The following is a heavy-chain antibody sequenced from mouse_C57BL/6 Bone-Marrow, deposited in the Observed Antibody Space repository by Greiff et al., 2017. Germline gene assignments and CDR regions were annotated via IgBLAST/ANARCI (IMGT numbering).Heavy chain of an antibody. Sequence: EVQLQESGPGLVKPSQSLSLTCSVTGYSITSGYSWNWIRQFPGNKLEWMGYISYDGSNNYNPSLHNRISITRDTSKNQFFLKLNSVTTEDTATYYCARSLGNWYFDVWGTGTTVTVSS. D-gene: IGHD2-1*01. CDR2: ISYDGSN. CDR3: ARSLGNWYFDV. V-gene: IGHV3-6*01. J-gene: IGHJ1*03. CDR1: GYSITSGYS.